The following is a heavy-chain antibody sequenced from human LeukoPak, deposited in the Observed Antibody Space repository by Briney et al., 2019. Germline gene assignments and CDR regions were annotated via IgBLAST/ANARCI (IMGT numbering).Heavy chain of an antibody. CDR2: IYPGDSDT. J-gene: IGHJ6*03. V-gene: IGHV5-51*01. Sequence: GESLKISCKGSGYSFTSYWIGWVRQMPGKGLEWMGIIYPGDSDTRYSPPFQGQVTISADKSISTAYLQWSSLKASGTAMYYCARLGGSQSYYYYYMDVWGKGTTVTVSS. CDR3: ARLGGSQSYYYYYMDV. CDR1: GYSFTSYW. D-gene: IGHD6-25*01.